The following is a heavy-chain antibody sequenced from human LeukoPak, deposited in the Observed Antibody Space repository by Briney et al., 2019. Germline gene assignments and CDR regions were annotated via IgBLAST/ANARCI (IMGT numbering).Heavy chain of an antibody. V-gene: IGHV3-23*01. J-gene: IGHJ4*02. D-gene: IGHD3-22*01. CDR3: AQDRRYYYDSSGYPLDY. Sequence: GGTLRLSCAASGFTFSSYGMSWVRQAPGKGLEWVSATSGSGGSTYYADSVKGRFTISRDNSKNTLYLQMNSLRAEDTAVYYCAQDRRYYYDSSGYPLDYWGQGTLVTVSS. CDR1: GFTFSSYG. CDR2: TSGSGGST.